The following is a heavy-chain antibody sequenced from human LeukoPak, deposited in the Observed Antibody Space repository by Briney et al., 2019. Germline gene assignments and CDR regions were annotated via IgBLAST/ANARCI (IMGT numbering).Heavy chain of an antibody. Sequence: RASVKVSCKASGYTFTSYGISWVRQAPGQGLEGMRWISAYNGNTNYAQKLQGRVTMTTDTYTSTAYLQLRSLRSDDTAVYYCSRVALGFWSAYYTGNYYYYYMDVWGKGTTVTVSS. CDR3: SRVALGFWSAYYTGNYYYYYMDV. J-gene: IGHJ6*03. CDR2: ISAYNGNT. D-gene: IGHD3-3*01. CDR1: GYTFTSYG. V-gene: IGHV1-18*01.